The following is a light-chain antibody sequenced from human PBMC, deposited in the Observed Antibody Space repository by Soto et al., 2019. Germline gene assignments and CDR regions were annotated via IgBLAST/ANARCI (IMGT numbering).Light chain of an antibody. J-gene: IGKJ2*01. Sequence: DIQMTQSPSTLSASVGDRVTITCRASQSISSWLAWYQQKPGKAPKLLIYDASSLESGVPSRFSGSGSVTEFTLTISSLQPDDFATYYCQQYNSYSGYTFGQGTKVDIK. CDR2: DAS. CDR1: QSISSW. V-gene: IGKV1-5*01. CDR3: QQYNSYSGYT.